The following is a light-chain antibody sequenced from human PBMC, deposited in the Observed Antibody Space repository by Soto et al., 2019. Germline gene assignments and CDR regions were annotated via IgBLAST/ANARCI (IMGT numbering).Light chain of an antibody. Sequence: EIVMTQSPATLSVSPGERATLSCRASQSVSSNLAWYQQKPGQAPRLLIYGASTRATGIPARFSGSGAGTEFTLTISSRQSEDFVVYYCQQYNNWPPPTFGQGTKLEIK. CDR2: GAS. V-gene: IGKV3-15*01. CDR1: QSVSSN. J-gene: IGKJ2*01. CDR3: QQYNNWPPPT.